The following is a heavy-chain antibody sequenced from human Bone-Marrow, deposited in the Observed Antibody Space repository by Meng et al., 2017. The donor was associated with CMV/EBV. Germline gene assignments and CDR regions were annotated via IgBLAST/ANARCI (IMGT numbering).Heavy chain of an antibody. Sequence: GESLKISCAASGFTFSSYCMTWVRQAPGKGLEGVASIRSNADGATEEYAASVKGRFTISRDDSKSIAYLHMNSLRGEDTALYYCSYWTVWQTFEYWGQGTPVTVSS. CDR3: SYWTVWQTFEY. D-gene: IGHD3/OR15-3a*01. J-gene: IGHJ4*02. V-gene: IGHV3-49*04. CDR1: GFTFSSYC. CDR2: IRSNADGATE.